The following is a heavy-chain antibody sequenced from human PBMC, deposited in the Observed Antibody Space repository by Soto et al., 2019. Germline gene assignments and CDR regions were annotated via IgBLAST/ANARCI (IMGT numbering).Heavy chain of an antibody. V-gene: IGHV4-30-4*01. CDR2: IYYSGST. Sequence: SETLSLTCTVSGVSLNSGDYYWSWVRQPPGKGLEWIGYIYYSGSTYYNPSLQSGVTMSLDTSKNQFSLKLSSVTAADTAVYYCAREAGYYDGGGFLHAMDVWGQGTTVTVSS. D-gene: IGHD3-22*01. J-gene: IGHJ6*02. CDR3: AREAGYYDGGGFLHAMDV. CDR1: GVSLNSGDYY.